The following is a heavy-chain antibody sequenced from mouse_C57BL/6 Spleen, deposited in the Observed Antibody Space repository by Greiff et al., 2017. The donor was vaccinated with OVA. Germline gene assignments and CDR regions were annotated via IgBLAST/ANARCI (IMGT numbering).Heavy chain of an antibody. J-gene: IGHJ2*01. V-gene: IGHV1-42*01. Sequence: EVQLQQSGPELVKPGASVKISCKASGYSFTGYYMNWVKQSPEKSLEWIGEINPSTGGTTYNQKFKAKATLTVDKSSSTAYMQLKSLTSEDSAVYYCARSAKFITTVVAAGDFDYWSQGTTLTVSS. D-gene: IGHD1-1*01. CDR1: GYSFTGYY. CDR2: INPSTGGT. CDR3: ARSAKFITTVVAAGDFDY.